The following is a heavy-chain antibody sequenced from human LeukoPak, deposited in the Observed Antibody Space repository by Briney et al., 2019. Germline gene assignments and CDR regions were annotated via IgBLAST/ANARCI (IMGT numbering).Heavy chain of an antibody. Sequence: ASVKVSCTASGYTFTSYGISWVRQAPGQGLEWMGWISAYNGNTNYAQKLQGRVTMTTDTSTSTAYMELRSLRSDDTAVYYCARLTWDYYGSGSYYSYAFDIWGQGTMVTVSS. CDR2: ISAYNGNT. V-gene: IGHV1-18*01. D-gene: IGHD3-10*01. CDR1: GYTFTSYG. CDR3: ARLTWDYYGSGSYYSYAFDI. J-gene: IGHJ3*02.